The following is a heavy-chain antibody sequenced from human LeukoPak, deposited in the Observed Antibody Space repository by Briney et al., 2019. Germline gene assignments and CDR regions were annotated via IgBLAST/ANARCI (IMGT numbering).Heavy chain of an antibody. CDR2: ISTYNGNT. CDR1: GDTFNTSD. V-gene: IGHV1-18*01. Sequence: ASVKVSCKTSGDTFNTSDITWVRQAPGQGLEWMGWISTYNGNTNFAQKLQGRVSMTTDTSTSTAYMELRSLRSEDTAVYYCARVVRGSAMDVWGQGTSVTVSS. D-gene: IGHD3-10*02. CDR3: ARVVRGSAMDV. J-gene: IGHJ6*02.